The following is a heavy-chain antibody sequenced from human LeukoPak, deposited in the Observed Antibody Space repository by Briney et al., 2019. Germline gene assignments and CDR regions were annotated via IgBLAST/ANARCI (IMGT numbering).Heavy chain of an antibody. CDR2: IYYSGST. J-gene: IGHJ6*03. CDR1: GGSISSYY. V-gene: IGHV4-59*01. Sequence: SETLSLTCTVSGGSISSYYWSWIRQPPGKGLEWLGYIYYSGSTNYNPSLKSRVTISVDTSKNQFSLKLSSVTAADTAVYYCARDRHSGSSLVGYYYYYMDVWGKGTTVTVSS. D-gene: IGHD1-26*01. CDR3: ARDRHSGSSLVGYYYYYMDV.